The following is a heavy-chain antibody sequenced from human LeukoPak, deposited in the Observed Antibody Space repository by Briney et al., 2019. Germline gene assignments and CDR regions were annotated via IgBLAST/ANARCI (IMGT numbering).Heavy chain of an antibody. V-gene: IGHV3-74*01. J-gene: IGHJ4*02. Sequence: PGGSLRLSCAASGFTFSSYWMHWVRHVPGKGLVWVSRINGDGSTTTYADSVKGRFTISRDNAKNTLFLQMNSLRAEDTAVYYCTRGGVDYWGQGTLVTVTS. CDR3: TRGGVDY. CDR1: GFTFSSYW. CDR2: INGDGSTT.